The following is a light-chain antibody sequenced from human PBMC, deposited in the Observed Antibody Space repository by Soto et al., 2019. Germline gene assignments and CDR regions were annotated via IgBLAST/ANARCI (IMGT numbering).Light chain of an antibody. J-gene: IGKJ1*01. CDR1: QSVSNNY. V-gene: IGKV3-20*01. CDR3: QQYGSSGT. CDR2: GAS. Sequence: EIGFTQSPGTLSLSPXXXXXXXCRASQSVSNNYLAWYQQKPGQAPRLLIYGASNRATGIPDRFSGSGSGTDFTLTISRLEPEDFAVYYCQQYGSSGTFGQGTKVDIK.